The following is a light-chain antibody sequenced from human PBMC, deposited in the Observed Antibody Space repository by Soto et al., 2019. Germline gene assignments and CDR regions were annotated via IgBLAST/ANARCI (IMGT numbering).Light chain of an antibody. CDR1: QSVSSY. V-gene: IGKV3-11*01. Sequence: EIVLKHSPATLSGSASERATLSCRASQSVSSYLAWYQQKPGQAPRLLIYDASNRATGIHSRFSGSGSGTDFTLTISSLEPEDFAVYYCQQRGNVLPWRFGQGAIVDIK. J-gene: IGKJ1*01. CDR2: DAS. CDR3: QQRGNVLPWR.